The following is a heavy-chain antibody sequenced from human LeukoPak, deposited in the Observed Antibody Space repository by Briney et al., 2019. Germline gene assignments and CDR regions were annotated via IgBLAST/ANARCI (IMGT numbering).Heavy chain of an antibody. CDR1: GGTFSSYA. V-gene: IGHV1-69*13. D-gene: IGHD3-22*01. CDR3: AREYYYDSSGYHGDYFGY. Sequence: SVKVSCKASGGTFSSYAISWVRQAPGQGLEWMGGTIPIFGTANYAQKFQGRVTITADESTSTAYMELSSLRSEDTAVYYCAREYYYDSSGYHGDYFGYWGQGTLVTVSS. CDR2: TIPIFGTA. J-gene: IGHJ4*02.